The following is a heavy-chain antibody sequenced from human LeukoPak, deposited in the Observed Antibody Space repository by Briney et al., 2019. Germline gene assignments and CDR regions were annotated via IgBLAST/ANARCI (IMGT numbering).Heavy chain of an antibody. J-gene: IGHJ4*02. CDR2: INHSGST. D-gene: IGHD3-9*01. CDR1: GGSFSDSY. Sequence: PSETLSLTCAVYGGSFSDSYWSWIRQPPGKGLEWIGEINHSGSTYYNASLKSRVTISVDTSKNQFSLRLSSMTAADTAVYYCARVRGYDILTGYYIGIFDYWGQGTLVTDSS. CDR3: ARVRGYDILTGYYIGIFDY. V-gene: IGHV4-34*01.